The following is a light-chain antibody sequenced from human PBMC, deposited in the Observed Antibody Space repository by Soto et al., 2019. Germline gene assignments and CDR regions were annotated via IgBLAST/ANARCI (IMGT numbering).Light chain of an antibody. J-gene: IGKJ1*01. Sequence: EVVLTQSPATRSLSPGERATLSCRASQSVTNYLTWYQQKPGQAPRLLIYEASNRATGIPARFSGSGSGTDFTLTISNLEPEDFAVYYCQQRTYWPWTFGQGTKV. CDR2: EAS. CDR3: QQRTYWPWT. V-gene: IGKV3-11*01. CDR1: QSVTNY.